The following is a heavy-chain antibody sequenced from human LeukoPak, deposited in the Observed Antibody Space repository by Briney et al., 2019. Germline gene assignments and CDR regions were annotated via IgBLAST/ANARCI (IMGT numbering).Heavy chain of an antibody. J-gene: IGHJ4*02. Sequence: GRSLRLSCAASGFSFSDYAMHWVRQAPGKGLEWVSLISSAGSYQYYADSVKGRFTISRDNSKNTLHLQLDSLRAEDTADYYCARDSTYYYESGSSGPHYFDKWGQGTLVTVSS. CDR3: ARDSTYYYESGSSGPHYFDK. CDR2: ISSAGSYQ. CDR1: GFSFSDYA. D-gene: IGHD3-10*01. V-gene: IGHV3-30*01.